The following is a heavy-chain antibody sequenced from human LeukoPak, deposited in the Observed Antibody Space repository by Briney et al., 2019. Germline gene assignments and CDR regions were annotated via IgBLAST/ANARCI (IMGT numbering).Heavy chain of an antibody. D-gene: IGHD3-10*01. CDR1: GGTFSSYA. CDR3: ARDEFFFGSGSHYNKPNSFDS. J-gene: IGHJ4*02. V-gene: IGHV1-69*04. Sequence: SVKVSCKASGGTFSSYAISWVRQAPGQGLEWMGRIIPILGIANYAQKFQGRVTITADKSTSTAYMELNSLTSEDTAVYYCARDEFFFGSGSHYNKPNSFDSWAQGTLVTVSS. CDR2: IIPILGIA.